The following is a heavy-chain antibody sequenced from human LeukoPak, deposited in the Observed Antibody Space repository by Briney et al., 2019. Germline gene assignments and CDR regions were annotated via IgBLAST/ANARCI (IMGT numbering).Heavy chain of an antibody. CDR1: GFTFSSYA. D-gene: IGHD2-2*01. J-gene: IGHJ6*03. CDR2: ISGSGGST. Sequence: PGGSLRLSCAASGFTFSSYAMSWVRQAPGKGLEWVSAISGSGGSTYYADSVKGRFTISRDNSKNTLYLQMNSLRAEDTAVYYCAKDPPAATTRLDYYYMDVWGKGTTVTVSS. V-gene: IGHV3-23*01. CDR3: AKDPPAATTRLDYYYMDV.